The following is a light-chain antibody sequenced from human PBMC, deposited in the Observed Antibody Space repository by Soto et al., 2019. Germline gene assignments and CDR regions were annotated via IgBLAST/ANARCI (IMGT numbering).Light chain of an antibody. CDR1: SGHSNYA. CDR2: LNSDGSH. CDR3: QTWVSGIVV. J-gene: IGLJ2*01. V-gene: IGLV4-69*01. Sequence: QLVLTQSPSASASLGASVKLTCTLSSGHSNYAIAWHQQQSEKGPRYLMKLNSDGSHSKGDGIPDRFSGSSSGAERYLTISSLPSEDEADYYCQTWVSGIVVFGGGTKLTVL.